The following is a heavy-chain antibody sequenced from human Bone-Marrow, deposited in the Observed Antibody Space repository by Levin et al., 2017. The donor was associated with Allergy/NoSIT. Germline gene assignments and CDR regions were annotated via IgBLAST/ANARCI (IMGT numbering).Heavy chain of an antibody. J-gene: IGHJ4*02. CDR1: GGSIYTGLYY. CDR3: ARYSWIYGNFDY. D-gene: IGHD1-26*01. V-gene: IGHV4-61*01. CDR2: VFYRGRT. Sequence: SQTLSLTCTVSGGSIYTGLYYWSWIRQPPGKGLEWIAYVFYRGRTNYNPSLKSRVTISVDTSNNHFSLKLSSVTAADTAVYYCARYSWIYGNFDYWGQGTLVTASS.